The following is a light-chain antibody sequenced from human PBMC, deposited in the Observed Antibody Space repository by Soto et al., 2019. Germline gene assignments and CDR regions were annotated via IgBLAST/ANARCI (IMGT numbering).Light chain of an antibody. CDR2: RNN. V-gene: IGLV1-47*01. CDR3: AAWDDSLSGYV. Sequence: QSVLTQPPSASGTPGQRVSISCSGSSSNIGSNYVYWYQQLPGTAPKLLIYRNNQRPSGVPDRFSGSKSGTSASLAISGLRSEDAADYYCAAWDDSLSGYVFGTGTKVTVL. J-gene: IGLJ1*01. CDR1: SSNIGSNY.